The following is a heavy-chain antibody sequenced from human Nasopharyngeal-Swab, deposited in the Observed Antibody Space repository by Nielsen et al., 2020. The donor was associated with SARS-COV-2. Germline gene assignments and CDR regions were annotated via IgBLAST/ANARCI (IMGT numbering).Heavy chain of an antibody. Sequence: LSLTCAASGFTFSSNAMSWVRQAPGKGLEWVSAISGSGGSTYYADSVKGRFTISRDNSKSTLYLQVNSLRAEDTAVYYCAKDQLGYSYGTLYGMDVWGQGTTVTVSS. J-gene: IGHJ6*02. CDR3: AKDQLGYSYGTLYGMDV. D-gene: IGHD5-18*01. V-gene: IGHV3-23*01. CDR2: ISGSGGST. CDR1: GFTFSSNA.